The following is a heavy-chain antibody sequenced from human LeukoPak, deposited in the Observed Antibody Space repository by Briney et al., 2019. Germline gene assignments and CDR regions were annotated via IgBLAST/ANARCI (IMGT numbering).Heavy chain of an antibody. Sequence: PGGSLRLSCAASGFTFSSYWMSWVRQAPGKGLEWVANIKQDGSEKYYVDSVKGRFTISRDNAKNSLYLQMNSLGAEDTAVYYCAREIVVTMISVYYFDYWGQGTLVTVSS. V-gene: IGHV3-7*01. J-gene: IGHJ4*02. CDR1: GFTFSSYW. CDR2: IKQDGSEK. D-gene: IGHD3-22*01. CDR3: AREIVVTMISVYYFDY.